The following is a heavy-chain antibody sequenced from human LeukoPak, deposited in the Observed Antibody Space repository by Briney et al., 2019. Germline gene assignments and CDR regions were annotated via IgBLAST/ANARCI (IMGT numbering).Heavy chain of an antibody. J-gene: IGHJ4*02. Sequence: GGSLRLSCAASGFTFTSYAMSWVRQAPGKGLEWVSAIGGTDGTTYYADSVKGRFTISRDNSKNTLYLQMNSLRAEDTAVYYCAKRDSSGHYPYYFDYWGQGTWSPSPQ. CDR1: GFTFTSYA. CDR3: AKRDSSGHYPYYFDY. D-gene: IGHD3-22*01. V-gene: IGHV3-23*01. CDR2: IGGTDGTT.